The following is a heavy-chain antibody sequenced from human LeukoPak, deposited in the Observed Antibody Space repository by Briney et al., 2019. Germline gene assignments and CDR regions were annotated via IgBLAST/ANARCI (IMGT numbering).Heavy chain of an antibody. CDR2: TKPDGSAE. Sequence: PGGSLRLSCAASGFSFRNYWMGWVRQAPGKGLEWVANTKPDGSAEYYADSVRGRFTASRDNANNLLYLQMNSLRAEDTALYYCAKDIFPETPIVGATAFDYWGQGTLVTVSS. CDR3: AKDIFPETPIVGATAFDY. V-gene: IGHV3-7*03. D-gene: IGHD1-26*01. CDR1: GFSFRNYW. J-gene: IGHJ4*02.